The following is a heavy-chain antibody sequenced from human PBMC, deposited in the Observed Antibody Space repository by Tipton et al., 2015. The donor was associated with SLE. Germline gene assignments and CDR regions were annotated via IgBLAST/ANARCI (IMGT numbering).Heavy chain of an antibody. J-gene: IGHJ4*02. V-gene: IGHV3-30-3*01. CDR3: ARDHYITMVRGPFDY. Sequence: RSLRLSCAASGFTFSSYAMHWVRQAPGKGLEWVAVISYDGSNKYYADSVKGRFTISRDNSKNTLYLQMNSLRAEDTAVYYCARDHYITMVRGPFDYWGQGTLVTVSS. D-gene: IGHD3-10*01. CDR2: ISYDGSNK. CDR1: GFTFSSYA.